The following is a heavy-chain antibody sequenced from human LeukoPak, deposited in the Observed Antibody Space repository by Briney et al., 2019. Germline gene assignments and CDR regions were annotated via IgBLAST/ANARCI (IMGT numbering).Heavy chain of an antibody. CDR3: ARVEATTTDY. Sequence: GGSLRLSCAASGLTFSSYWMSWVRQAPGKGLEWVANIKQDGSEKYYVDSVKGRFTISRDNAKNSLYLQMNSLRAEDTAVYYCARVEATTTDYWGQGTLVTVSS. CDR1: GLTFSSYW. V-gene: IGHV3-7*01. CDR2: IKQDGSEK. D-gene: IGHD5-12*01. J-gene: IGHJ4*02.